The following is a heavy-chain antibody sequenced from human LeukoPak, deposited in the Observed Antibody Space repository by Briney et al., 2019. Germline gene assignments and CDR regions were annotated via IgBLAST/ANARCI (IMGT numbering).Heavy chain of an antibody. D-gene: IGHD3-9*01. CDR3: AKHSVLTGSGYAFDI. CDR1: CGSISNYY. CDR2: IHYSGGT. Sequence: SETLSLTCTVSCGSISNYYWSWIRQSPGKGLEWIGYIHYSGGTKYNPSLKSRVIISVDMSMNQFSLKLSSVTAADTAMYYCAKHSVLTGSGYAFDIWGQGTAVTVSS. J-gene: IGHJ3*02. V-gene: IGHV4-59*08.